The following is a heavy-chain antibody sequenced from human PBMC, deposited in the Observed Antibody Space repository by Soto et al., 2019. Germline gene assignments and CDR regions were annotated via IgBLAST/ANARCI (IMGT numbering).Heavy chain of an antibody. CDR1: GCSISSYY. J-gene: IGHJ5*02. D-gene: IGHD2-21*02. V-gene: IGHV4-59*01. CDR2: IYYSGST. Sequence: PSETLSLTCTVSGCSISSYYWSWIRQPPGKGLEWIGYIYYSGSTNYNPSLKSRVTISVDTSKNQFSLKLSSVTAADTAVYYCARASTVVTHSGSYNWFDPWGQGTLVTVSS. CDR3: ARASTVVTHSGSYNWFDP.